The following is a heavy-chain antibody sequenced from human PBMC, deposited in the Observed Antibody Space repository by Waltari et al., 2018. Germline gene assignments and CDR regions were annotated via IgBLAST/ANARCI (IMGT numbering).Heavy chain of an antibody. Sequence: EVQLVESGGGLVKPGGSLRLSCAASGFTFSSYSMNWFRQAPGKGLEWVSSISSSSSYIYYADSVKGRFTISRDNAKNSLYLQMNSLRAEDTAVYYCARDHSPGTTGTGYWGQGTLVTVSS. D-gene: IGHD1-1*01. J-gene: IGHJ4*02. V-gene: IGHV3-21*01. CDR3: ARDHSPGTTGTGY. CDR1: GFTFSSYS. CDR2: ISSSSSYI.